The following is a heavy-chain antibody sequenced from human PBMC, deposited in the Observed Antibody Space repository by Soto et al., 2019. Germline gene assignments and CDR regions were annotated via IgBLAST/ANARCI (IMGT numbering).Heavy chain of an antibody. D-gene: IGHD2-15*01. CDR1: GYTFTGYY. Sequence: ASGKVSCKASGYTFTGYYMHWVRQAPGQGLEWMGWINPNSGGTNYAQKFQGWVTMTRDTSISTAYMELSRLRSDDTAVYYCARDGDCNGGSCYYFDYWGQGTLVTVSS. J-gene: IGHJ4*02. CDR3: ARDGDCNGGSCYYFDY. V-gene: IGHV1-2*04. CDR2: INPNSGGT.